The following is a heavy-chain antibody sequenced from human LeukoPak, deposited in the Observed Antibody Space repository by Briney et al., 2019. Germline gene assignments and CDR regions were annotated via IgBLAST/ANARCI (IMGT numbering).Heavy chain of an antibody. V-gene: IGHV3-30*02. CDR3: AKDLVYCSSTSCYDDWYFDL. Sequence: PGGSLRLSCAASGFAFSSYGMHWVRQAPGKGLEWVAFIRYDGSNKYYVDSVKGRFTISRDNSKNTLYLQMNSLRLEDTAVYYCAKDLVYCSSTSCYDDWYFDLWGRGTLVTVSS. D-gene: IGHD2-2*01. CDR1: GFAFSSYG. J-gene: IGHJ2*01. CDR2: IRYDGSNK.